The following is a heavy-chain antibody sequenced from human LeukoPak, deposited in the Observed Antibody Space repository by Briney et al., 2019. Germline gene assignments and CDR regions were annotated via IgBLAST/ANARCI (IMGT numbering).Heavy chain of an antibody. J-gene: IGHJ4*02. CDR1: GYSISSGYY. D-gene: IGHD4-17*01. V-gene: IGHV4-38-2*02. CDR3: GGGDMGYFDY. CDR2: VHHSGRT. Sequence: SETLSLTCTVSGYSISSGYYWGWIRKPPGKGLEWIGSVHHSGRTYYNPSLKSRVTISVDTSENQFSLKLSSVTAADTAVYYCGGGDMGYFDYWGQGTLVTVSS.